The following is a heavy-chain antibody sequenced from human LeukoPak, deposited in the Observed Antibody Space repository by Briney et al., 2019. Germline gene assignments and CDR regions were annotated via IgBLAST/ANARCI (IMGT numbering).Heavy chain of an antibody. J-gene: IGHJ4*02. D-gene: IGHD5-18*01. Sequence: GGSLRLSCAASGFTFSSYAMSWVRQAPGKGLEWVAFIQYAGSDKYYADSVKGRFTISRDNSKNTLYLQMNSLRAEDTAVYYCAKGWDVDNAIDYWGQGTLVTVSS. CDR1: GFTFSSYA. CDR2: IQYAGSDK. V-gene: IGHV3-30*02. CDR3: AKGWDVDNAIDY.